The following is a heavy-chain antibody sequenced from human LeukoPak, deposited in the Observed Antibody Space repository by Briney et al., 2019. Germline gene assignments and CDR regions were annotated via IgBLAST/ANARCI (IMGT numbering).Heavy chain of an antibody. CDR1: GFTFSSYD. CDR3: AKDDAYYYDSSGNPMALGMDV. D-gene: IGHD3-22*01. V-gene: IGHV3-23*01. J-gene: IGHJ6*02. Sequence: GGSLRLSCAASGFTFSSYDMSWVRQAPGKGLEWVSAISGSGGSTYYADSVKGRFTISRDNSKNTLYLQMNSLRAEDTAVYYCAKDDAYYYDSSGNPMALGMDVWGQGTTVTVSS. CDR2: ISGSGGST.